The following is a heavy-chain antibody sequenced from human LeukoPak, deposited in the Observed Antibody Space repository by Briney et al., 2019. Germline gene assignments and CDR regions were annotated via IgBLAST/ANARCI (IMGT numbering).Heavy chain of an antibody. J-gene: IGHJ4*02. CDR2: ISYDGSNK. CDR1: GFTFSSYG. CDR3: AKGIQLRFQEFDY. D-gene: IGHD5-18*01. V-gene: IGHV3-30*18. Sequence: GGSLRLSCAASGFTFSSYGMHWVRQAPGKGLEWVAVISYDGSNKYYADSVKGRFTISRDNSKNTLYLQMNSLRAEDTAVYYCAKGIQLRFQEFDYWGQGTLVTVSS.